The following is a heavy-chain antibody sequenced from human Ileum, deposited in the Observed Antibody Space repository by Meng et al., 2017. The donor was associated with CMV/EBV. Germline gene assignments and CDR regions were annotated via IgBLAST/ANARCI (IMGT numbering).Heavy chain of an antibody. Sequence: SLRLSCAASGFTVNNNYVSWARQAPGKGLEWVSVLDNVGGTHYIDSAKGRFTISRDISGNTVYLQMNSLRTEDTALYYCARGHSGDYWGQGTLVTVSS. CDR2: LDNVGGT. CDR1: GFTVNNNY. J-gene: IGHJ4*02. D-gene: IGHD5-18*01. V-gene: IGHV3-66*02. CDR3: ARGHSGDY.